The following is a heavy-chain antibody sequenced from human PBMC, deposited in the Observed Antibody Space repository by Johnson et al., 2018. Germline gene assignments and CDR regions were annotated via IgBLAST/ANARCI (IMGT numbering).Heavy chain of an antibody. Sequence: VQLVESGGGVVQPGRSLRLSCAASGFTFRNYGMHWVRQAPGKGLEWVALISYDGSNTDYTDSVNGRFTISRDNSENTLYLQMNTLRPEDTGVYYCAQDPVGGAVVPTAEYFQHWGQGTLVTVSS. D-gene: IGHD2-2*01. CDR3: AQDPVGGAVVPTAEYFQH. CDR1: GFTFRNYG. CDR2: ISYDGSNT. V-gene: IGHV3-30*18. J-gene: IGHJ1*01.